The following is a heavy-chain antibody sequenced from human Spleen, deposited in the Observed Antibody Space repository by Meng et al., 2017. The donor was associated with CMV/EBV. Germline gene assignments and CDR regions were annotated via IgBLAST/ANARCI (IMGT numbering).Heavy chain of an antibody. CDR1: GYSISSGYY. CDR3: ARDQRADCSSTSCHYYYYGMDV. V-gene: IGHV4-38-2*02. CDR2: IYYSGST. J-gene: IGHJ6*02. D-gene: IGHD2-2*01. Sequence: SETLSLTCTVSGYSISSGYYWGWIRQPPGKGLEWIGSIYYSGSTYYNPSLKSRVTISVDTSKNQFSLKLSSVTAADTAVYYCARDQRADCSSTSCHYYYYGMDVWGQGTTVTVSS.